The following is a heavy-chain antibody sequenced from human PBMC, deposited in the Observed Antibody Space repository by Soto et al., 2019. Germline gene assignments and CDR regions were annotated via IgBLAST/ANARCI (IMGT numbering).Heavy chain of an antibody. Sequence: GGSLRLSCAASGFAFSSYAMHWVRRAPGKGLEWVAVISYDGSNKYYADSVKGRFTISRGNSKNTLYLQMNSLRAEDTAVYYCAKDGLVGATTDYYYGMDVWGQGTTVTVSS. CDR2: ISYDGSNK. CDR1: GFAFSSYA. J-gene: IGHJ6*02. D-gene: IGHD1-26*01. CDR3: AKDGLVGATTDYYYGMDV. V-gene: IGHV3-30*04.